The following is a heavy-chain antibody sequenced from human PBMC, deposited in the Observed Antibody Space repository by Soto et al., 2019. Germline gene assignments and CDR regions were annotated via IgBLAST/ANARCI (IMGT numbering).Heavy chain of an antibody. CDR1: GGTFSSYT. CDR3: ARNYGDYAHDAFDI. Sequence: QVQLVQSGAEVKKPGSSVKVSCKASGGTFSSYTISWVRQAPGQGLEWMGRIIPILGIANYAQKFQGRVTITADKSTSTAYMELSSLRSEDTDVYYCARNYGDYAHDAFDIWGQGTMVTVSS. CDR2: IIPILGIA. V-gene: IGHV1-69*02. J-gene: IGHJ3*02. D-gene: IGHD4-17*01.